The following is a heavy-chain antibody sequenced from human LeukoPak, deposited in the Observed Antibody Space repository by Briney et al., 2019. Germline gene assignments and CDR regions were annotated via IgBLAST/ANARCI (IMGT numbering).Heavy chain of an antibody. Sequence: GASVKVSCKASGYTFISYGISWVRQAPGQGLEWMGWISAYNGNTNYAQKLQGRVTMTTDTSTSTAYMELSSLRSEDTAVYYCATLDYYDSSAYYSDYWGQGTLVTVSS. CDR1: GYTFISYG. D-gene: IGHD3-22*01. CDR2: ISAYNGNT. V-gene: IGHV1-18*01. J-gene: IGHJ4*02. CDR3: ATLDYYDSSAYYSDY.